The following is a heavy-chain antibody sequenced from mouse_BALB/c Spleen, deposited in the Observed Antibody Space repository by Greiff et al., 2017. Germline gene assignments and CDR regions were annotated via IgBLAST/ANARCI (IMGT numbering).Heavy chain of an antibody. CDR2: ILPGSGST. CDR1: GYTFSSYW. CDR3: ARLGYGNYASYAMDY. D-gene: IGHD2-1*01. V-gene: IGHV1-9*01. Sequence: QVQLQQSGAELMKPGASVKISCKATGYTFSSYWIEWVKQRPGHGLEWIGEILPGSGSTNYNEKFKGKATFTADTSSNTAYMQLSSLTSEDSAVYYCARLGYGNYASYAMDYWGQGTSVTVSS. J-gene: IGHJ4*01.